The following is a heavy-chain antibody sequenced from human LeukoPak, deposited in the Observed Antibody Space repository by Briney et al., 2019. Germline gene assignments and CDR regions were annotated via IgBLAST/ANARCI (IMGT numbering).Heavy chain of an antibody. CDR2: IYYSGST. D-gene: IGHD1-14*01. Sequence: PSETLSLTCTVSGGSISSSSYYWGWIRQPPGKGLEWIGSIYYSGSTYYNPSLKSRVTISVDTSKNQFSLKLSSVTAADTAVYYCAGRTGLLPFDPWGQGTLVTVSS. J-gene: IGHJ5*02. V-gene: IGHV4-39*07. CDR3: AGRTGLLPFDP. CDR1: GGSISSSSYY.